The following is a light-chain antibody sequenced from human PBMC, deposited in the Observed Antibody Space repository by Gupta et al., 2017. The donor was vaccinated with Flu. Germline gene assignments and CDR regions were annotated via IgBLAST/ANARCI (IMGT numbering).Light chain of an antibody. CDR1: LSISSW. V-gene: IGKV1-5*03. CDR2: KAS. J-gene: IGKJ1*01. Sequence: SPSTLSAAVGDRVTITCRASLSISSWLSWYQQKPGKAPKLLIYKASTLESGVPSRFSGSGFGTEFTLTISRLQPDDFATYYCQEYNSYWAFGQGTKVEIK. CDR3: QEYNSYWA.